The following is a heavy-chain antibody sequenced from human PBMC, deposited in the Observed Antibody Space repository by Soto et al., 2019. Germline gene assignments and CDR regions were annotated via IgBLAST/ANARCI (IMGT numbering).Heavy chain of an antibody. CDR1: GGTFSSYA. Sequence: QVQLVQSGAEVRQPASSVKVSCKTSGGTFSSYAISWVRQAPGQGLEWMGGIVPIVDTSTYAQKFQGRGTITADESTSTVYMELSSLRSDDTAVYYCVRVVAIPGYPDNCGQGTLVTVSS. CDR2: IVPIVDTS. CDR3: VRVVAIPGYPDN. J-gene: IGHJ4*02. D-gene: IGHD5-12*01. V-gene: IGHV1-69*12.